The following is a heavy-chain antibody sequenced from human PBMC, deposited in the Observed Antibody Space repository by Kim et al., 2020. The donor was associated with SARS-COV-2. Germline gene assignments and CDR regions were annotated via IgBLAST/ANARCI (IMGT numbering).Heavy chain of an antibody. CDR2: FNRDGSA. CDR3: DYHAAEGHDAC. Sequence: GGSLRLSCAASGFTFSSYGMTWVRQAPGKGLEWVSCFNRDGSASYSDAFENRCTISSGDNEKNMHLQIKNRLGDDETAVYLCDYHAAEGHDACWRRGT. D-gene: IGHD5-12*01. V-gene: IGHV3-23*03. CDR1: GFTFSSYG. J-gene: IGHJ4*02.